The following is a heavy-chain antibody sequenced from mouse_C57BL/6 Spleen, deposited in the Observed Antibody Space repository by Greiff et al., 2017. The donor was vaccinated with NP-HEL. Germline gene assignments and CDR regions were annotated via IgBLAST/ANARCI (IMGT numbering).Heavy chain of an antibody. J-gene: IGHJ3*01. CDR2: INPYNGGT. D-gene: IGHD1-1*01. CDR1: GYTFTDYY. V-gene: IGHV1-19*01. Sequence: VQLKQSGPVLVKPGASVKMSCKASGYTFTDYYMNWVKQSHGKSLEWIGVINPYNGGTSYNQKFKGKATLTVDKSSSTAYMELNSLTSEDSAVYYCAREGDYWAYWGQGTLVTVSA. CDR3: AREGDYWAY.